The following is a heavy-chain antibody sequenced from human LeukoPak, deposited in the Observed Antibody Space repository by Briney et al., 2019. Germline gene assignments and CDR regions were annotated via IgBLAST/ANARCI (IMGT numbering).Heavy chain of an antibody. J-gene: IGHJ4*02. V-gene: IGHV4-31*03. D-gene: IGHD3-9*01. Sequence: SQTLSLTCTVSGGSISSGGYYWSWIRQHPGKGLEWIGYIYYSGSTYYNPPLKSRVTISVDTSKNQFSLKLSSVTAADTAVYYCARGHYYILTGPTGAFDYWGQRTLVTVSS. CDR1: GGSISSGGYY. CDR3: ARGHYYILTGPTGAFDY. CDR2: IYYSGST.